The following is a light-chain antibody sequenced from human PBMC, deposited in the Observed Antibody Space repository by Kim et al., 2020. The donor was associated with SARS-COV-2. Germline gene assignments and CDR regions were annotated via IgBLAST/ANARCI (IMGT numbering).Light chain of an antibody. CDR2: RAS. V-gene: IGKV3-15*01. J-gene: IGKJ2*01. CDR1: QSIGRN. Sequence: IEKTQSPATLPVSPGERVTLACRASQSIGRNFAWYQHIRGQAPRLRIYRASTRATGVPARFTGSGSGTEFTLTISSLQSEDVAVYYCTQSNDRPLSLPFALGTTL. CDR3: TQSNDRPLSLP.